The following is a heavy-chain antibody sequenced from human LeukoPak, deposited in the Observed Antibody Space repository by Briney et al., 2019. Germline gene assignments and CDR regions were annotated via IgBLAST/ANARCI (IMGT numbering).Heavy chain of an antibody. J-gene: IGHJ6*03. CDR3: ARGRLAATHYYYYYYMDV. D-gene: IGHD2-15*01. CDR1: GGSISRGDYY. V-gene: IGHV4-30-4*08. Sequence: SETLCLTCTVSGGSISRGDYYGGWGRQPRGKGVEWVGYIYYSGSTTYNPSLKSRVTISVDTSKNQFSLKLSSVTAADTAVYYCARGRLAATHYYYYYYMDVWGKGTTVTVSS. CDR2: IYYSGST.